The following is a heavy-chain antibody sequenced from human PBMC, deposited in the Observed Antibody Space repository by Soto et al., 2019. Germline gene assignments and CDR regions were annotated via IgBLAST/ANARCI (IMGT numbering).Heavy chain of an antibody. J-gene: IGHJ2*01. Sequence: QVQLVQSGAEVKKPGSSVKVSCKVSGGTFSSYAIGWVLQAPGQGLEWMGGIIPITGTENYAQEFQGRVTITADDWPPTVYMELSSLRFEDTAVYYCAREYSRSSLYLSFDLWGRGTLVTVAS. D-gene: IGHD6-6*01. CDR3: AREYSRSSLYLSFDL. CDR1: GGTFSSYA. CDR2: IIPITGTE. V-gene: IGHV1-69*01.